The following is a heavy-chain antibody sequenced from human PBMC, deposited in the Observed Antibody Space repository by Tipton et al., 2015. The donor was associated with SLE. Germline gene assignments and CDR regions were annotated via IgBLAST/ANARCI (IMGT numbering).Heavy chain of an antibody. D-gene: IGHD7-27*01. V-gene: IGHV4-34*01. CDR2: INHSGST. CDR1: GGSFSGYY. CDR3: ARVNWGEAVDI. J-gene: IGHJ3*02. Sequence: TLSLTCAVYGGSFSGYYWSWIRQPPGKGLEWIGEINHSGSTNYNPSLKSRVTISVDTSSNHFSLKLTSVTAADTAVYYCARVNWGEAVDIWGQGTVVTVSS.